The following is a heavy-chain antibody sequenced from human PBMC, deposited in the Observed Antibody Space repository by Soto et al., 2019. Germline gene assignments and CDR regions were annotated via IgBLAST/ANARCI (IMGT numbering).Heavy chain of an antibody. V-gene: IGHV3-48*01. D-gene: IGHD3-3*01. CDR3: ARYYNDFWSCHFDY. CDR2: ISSSSFTI. CDR1: GFRLSDYS. J-gene: IGHJ4*02. Sequence: PGGSLRLSCAASGFRLSDYSMNWVRQAPGRGLEWVSYISSSSFTIHYADSVEGRFAISRDNAKNSLYLQMNSLRVEDTAVYYCARYYNDFWSCHFDYWGQGGLVTVSS.